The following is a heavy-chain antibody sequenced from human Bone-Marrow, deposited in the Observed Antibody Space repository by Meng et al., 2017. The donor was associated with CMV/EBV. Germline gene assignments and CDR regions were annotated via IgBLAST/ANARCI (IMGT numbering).Heavy chain of an antibody. CDR3: TTALLWFGEFSTFDY. J-gene: IGHJ4*02. D-gene: IGHD3-10*01. CDR1: FTYSNAG. V-gene: IGHV3-15*01. Sequence: FTYSNAGMNGVRQAPGKGLEWVGRIKTKTDGGTADYAAPVKGRFTISRDDSKNTLYLQMNSLKTEDTAVYYCTTALLWFGEFSTFDYWGQGTLVTVSS. CDR2: IKTKTDGGTA.